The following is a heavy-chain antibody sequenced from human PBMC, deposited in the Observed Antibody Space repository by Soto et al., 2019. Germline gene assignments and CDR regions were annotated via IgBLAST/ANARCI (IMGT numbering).Heavy chain of an antibody. V-gene: IGHV3-23*01. Sequence: EVQLLESGGGLVQPGGSLRLSCAASGFTFSSYAMSWVRQAPGKGLEWVSAISSSGGSTYYADSVKGRFTISRDNSKNKQYLQMNNLRAEDTDVYYCAKGRVTFGGVIADCHPWGQGTLVTVSS. CDR3: AKGRVTFGGVIADCHP. J-gene: IGHJ5*02. CDR1: GFTFSSYA. D-gene: IGHD3-16*02. CDR2: ISSSGGST.